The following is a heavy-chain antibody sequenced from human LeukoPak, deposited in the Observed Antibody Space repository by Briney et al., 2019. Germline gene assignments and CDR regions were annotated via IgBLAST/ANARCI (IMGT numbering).Heavy chain of an antibody. V-gene: IGHV3-23*01. Sequence: GGSLRLSCAASGFTFSSYAMSWVRQAPGKGLEWVSAISGSGGSTYYADPVKGRFTISRDNSKNTLYLQMNSLRAEDTAVYYCAKALAATGYYYYGMDVWGQGTTVTVSS. J-gene: IGHJ6*02. CDR3: AKALAATGYYYYGMDV. CDR2: ISGSGGST. CDR1: GFTFSSYA. D-gene: IGHD2-15*01.